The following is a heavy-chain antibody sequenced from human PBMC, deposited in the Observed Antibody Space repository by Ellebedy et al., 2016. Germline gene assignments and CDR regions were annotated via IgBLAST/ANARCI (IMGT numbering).Heavy chain of an antibody. CDR1: GFTFSNAW. Sequence: GGSLRLSCAASGFTFSNAWMSWVRQAPGKGLEWVGRIKSKTDGGTTDYAAPVKGRFTISRDDSKNTLYLQMNSLKTEDTAVYYCTTPTLGGLQAYGDYGFSYYYYGMDVWGQGTTVTVSS. J-gene: IGHJ6*02. CDR2: IKSKTDGGTT. V-gene: IGHV3-15*01. CDR3: TTPTLGGLQAYGDYGFSYYYYGMDV. D-gene: IGHD4-17*01.